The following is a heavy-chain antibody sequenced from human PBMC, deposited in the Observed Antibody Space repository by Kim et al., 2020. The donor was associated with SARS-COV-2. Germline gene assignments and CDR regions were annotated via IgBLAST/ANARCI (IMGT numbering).Heavy chain of an antibody. D-gene: IGHD2-2*01. CDR3: ARDRRYCSSTSCYGGNWFDP. J-gene: IGHJ5*02. V-gene: IGHV4-31*03. CDR2: IYYSGST. Sequence: SETLSLTCTVSGGSISSGGYYWSWIRQHPGKGLEWIGYIYYSGSTYYNPSLKSRVTISVDTSKNQFSLKLSSVTAADTAVYYCARDRRYCSSTSCYGGNWFDPWGQGTLVTVSS. CDR1: GGSISSGGYY.